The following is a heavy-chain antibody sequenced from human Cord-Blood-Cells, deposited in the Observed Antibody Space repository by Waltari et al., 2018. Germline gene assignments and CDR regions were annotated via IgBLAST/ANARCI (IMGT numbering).Heavy chain of an antibody. CDR2: INPNSGGT. Sequence: QVQLVQSGAEVKKPGASVKVSCKASGYTLTGYYLHWVRQPPGQGLEWMGWINPNSGGTNYAQKFQGWVTMTRDTSISTAYMELSRLRSDDTAVYYCARGAYGSGSYYAFDIWGQGTMVTVSS. CDR1: GYTLTGYY. J-gene: IGHJ3*02. D-gene: IGHD3-10*01. V-gene: IGHV1-2*04. CDR3: ARGAYGSGSYYAFDI.